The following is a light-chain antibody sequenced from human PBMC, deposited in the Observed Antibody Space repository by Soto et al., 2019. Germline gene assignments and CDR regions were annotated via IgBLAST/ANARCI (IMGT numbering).Light chain of an antibody. V-gene: IGKV1-5*03. Sequence: DIQMTQSPSTLSASVGDRVTITCWASQSISSWLAWYQQKPGKAPKLLIYKASSLESGVPSRFSGSGSGTEFTLTISSLQPDDFATYYCQQYNSYSTFGQGTKVE. CDR2: KAS. CDR3: QQYNSYST. CDR1: QSISSW. J-gene: IGKJ1*01.